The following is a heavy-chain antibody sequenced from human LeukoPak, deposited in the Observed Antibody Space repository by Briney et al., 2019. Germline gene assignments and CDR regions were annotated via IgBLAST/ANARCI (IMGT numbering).Heavy chain of an antibody. CDR3: ARAPYYDSSGYWA. J-gene: IGHJ5*02. V-gene: IGHV3-30*04. D-gene: IGHD3-22*01. CDR1: GFTFSTYP. Sequence: GGSLRLSCAASGFTFSTYPMHWVRQAPGKGLEWVAVISNDGSNKYYADSVEGRFTLSRDSSKNSLYLQMNSLRAEDTAVYYCARAPYYDSSGYWAWGQGTLVTVSS. CDR2: ISNDGSNK.